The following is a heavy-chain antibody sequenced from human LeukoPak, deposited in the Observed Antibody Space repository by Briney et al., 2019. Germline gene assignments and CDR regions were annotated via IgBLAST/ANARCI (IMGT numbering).Heavy chain of an antibody. V-gene: IGHV6-1*01. J-gene: IGHJ6*02. D-gene: IGHD4-17*01. Sequence: SQTLSLTCAISGDSVSSNSAAWNWIRQSPSRGLEWLGRKHYRSKWYNDYAVSLKSRITINPDTSKNQFSLQLNSVTPEDTAVYYCARDRGDYGDYPSYSVYYYYGMDVWGQGTTVTVSS. CDR1: GDSVSSNSAA. CDR2: KHYRSKWYN. CDR3: ARDRGDYGDYPSYSVYYYYGMDV.